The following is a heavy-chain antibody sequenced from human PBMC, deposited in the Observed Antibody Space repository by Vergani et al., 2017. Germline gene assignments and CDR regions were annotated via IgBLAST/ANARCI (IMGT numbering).Heavy chain of an antibody. CDR1: GYTFTGYY. J-gene: IGHJ5*02. CDR3: AREERARIRGWFDP. Sequence: QVQLVQSGAEVKKPGASVKVSCKASGYTFTGYYMHWVRQAPGQGREWMGGINPKSGGTNYAQKFQGRVTMTRDMYISTAYRELSRLRSDDTAGYYCAREERARIRGWFDPWGQGTLVTVSS. D-gene: IGHD2-15*01. V-gene: IGHV1-2*02. CDR2: INPKSGGT.